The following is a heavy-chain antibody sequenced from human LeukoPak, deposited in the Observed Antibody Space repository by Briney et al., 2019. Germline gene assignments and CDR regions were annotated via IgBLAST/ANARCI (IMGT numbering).Heavy chain of an antibody. J-gene: IGHJ4*02. CDR3: ARGPISNYDYVWGSYRYLPPDY. V-gene: IGHV1-2*02. CDR2: INPNSGGT. D-gene: IGHD3-16*02. Sequence: ASVKVSCKASGGTFSSYAISWVRQAPGQGLEWMGWINPNSGGTNYAQKFQGRVTMTRDTSISTAYMELSRLRSDDTAVYYCARGPISNYDYVWGSYRYLPPDYWGQGTLVTVSS. CDR1: GGTFSSYA.